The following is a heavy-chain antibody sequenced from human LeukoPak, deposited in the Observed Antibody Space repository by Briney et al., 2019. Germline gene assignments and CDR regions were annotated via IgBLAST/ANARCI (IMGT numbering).Heavy chain of an antibody. V-gene: IGHV3-23*01. J-gene: IGHJ4*02. D-gene: IGHD5-12*01. Sequence: PGGSLRLSCAVSGFTFSNYAMSWVRQAPGKGLEWVSTISGGSGKTYYTDSVKGRFTISRDHSENTLYLQMNSLRAEDTAVYHCAKHGRGNNSRDYFDYWGQGTLVTVSS. CDR3: AKHGRGNNSRDYFDY. CDR2: ISGGSGKT. CDR1: GFTFSNYA.